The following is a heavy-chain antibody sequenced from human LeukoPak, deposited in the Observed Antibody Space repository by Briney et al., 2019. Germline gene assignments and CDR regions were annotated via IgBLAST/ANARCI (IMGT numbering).Heavy chain of an antibody. J-gene: IGHJ3*02. V-gene: IGHV3-21*01. CDR2: ISSSSSYI. CDR1: GFTFSSYS. D-gene: IGHD2-2*01. Sequence: GGSLRLSCAASGFTFSSYSMHWVRQAPGKGLEWVSSISSSSSYIYYGDSVKGRFTISRDNAKNSLYLQMNSLRAEDTAVYYCARAQEDIVVVPAASDAFDIWGQGTMVTVSS. CDR3: ARAQEDIVVVPAASDAFDI.